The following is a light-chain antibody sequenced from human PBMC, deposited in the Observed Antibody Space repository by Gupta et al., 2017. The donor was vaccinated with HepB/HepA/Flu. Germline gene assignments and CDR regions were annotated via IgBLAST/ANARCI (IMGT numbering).Light chain of an antibody. Sequence: QSVLTQPPSTSAPPWQRVTIPCSRSSFNIGSNDVHWYQQLPGTAPNLLIYMNNQRPSGAPDRFSVSKSGTSASLAISGLRSEDEADYDCEAWEDSRSGNWVFGGGTKLTVL. CDR1: SFNIGSND. V-gene: IGLV1-47*01. CDR2: MNN. J-gene: IGLJ3*02. CDR3: EAWEDSRSGNWV.